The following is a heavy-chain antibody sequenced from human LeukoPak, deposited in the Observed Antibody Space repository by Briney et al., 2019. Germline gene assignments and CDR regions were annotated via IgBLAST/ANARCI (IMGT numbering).Heavy chain of an antibody. CDR3: ARDGSGSYYYYYGMDV. D-gene: IGHD3-10*01. CDR2: ISSSGSTI. V-gene: IGHV3-11*04. J-gene: IGHJ6*02. CDR1: GFTFSDYY. Sequence: GGSLRLSCAASGFTFSDYYMSWIRQAPGKGLEWVSYISSSGSTIYYADSVKGRFTISRDNAKNSLYLQMNSLRAEDTAVYYCARDGSGSYYYYYGMDVWGQGTTVTVSS.